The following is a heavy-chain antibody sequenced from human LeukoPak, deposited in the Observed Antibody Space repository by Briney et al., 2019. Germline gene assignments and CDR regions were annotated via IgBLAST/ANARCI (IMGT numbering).Heavy chain of an antibody. Sequence: ASETLSLTCTVSGGSISNYHWSWIRQPAGKGLEWIGQIHTSGSTNYNPPLKSRVPMSIDTPENQLPLTIRSVTAADTAVYYCARRDISSGWSFDYWGQGTLVTVSS. CDR3: ARRDISSGWSFDY. CDR1: GGSISNYH. CDR2: IHTSGST. J-gene: IGHJ4*02. V-gene: IGHV4-4*07. D-gene: IGHD6-19*01.